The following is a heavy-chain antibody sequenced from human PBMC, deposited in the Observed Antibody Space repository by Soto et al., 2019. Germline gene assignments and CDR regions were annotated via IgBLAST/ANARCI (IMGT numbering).Heavy chain of an antibody. CDR3: ARKSRFDS. CDR2: INHSGST. V-gene: IGHV4-34*01. Sequence: QVHLQQWGAGLLKSSETLSLTCAVYGGSFRDYYWSWVRQPPGKGLEWIGQINHSGSTNYNPSLKSRDTISVDTSKNQFSLKLSSVTAADTAVYYCARKSRFDSWGQGTLVTVSS. J-gene: IGHJ4*02. CDR1: GGSFRDYY.